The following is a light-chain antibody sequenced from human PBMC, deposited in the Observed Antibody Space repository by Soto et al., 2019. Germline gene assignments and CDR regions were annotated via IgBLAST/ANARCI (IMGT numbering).Light chain of an antibody. Sequence: EIVLTQSPATLSLSPGERATLSCRASQSASSYLAWYQQKPGQAPRLLIYDASNRATGIPARFSGSGSGTDFTLTIGSLEPEDFAVYYCQQRSNRPPWTFGQGTKVDSK. CDR3: QQRSNRPPWT. V-gene: IGKV3-11*01. J-gene: IGKJ1*01. CDR1: QSASSY. CDR2: DAS.